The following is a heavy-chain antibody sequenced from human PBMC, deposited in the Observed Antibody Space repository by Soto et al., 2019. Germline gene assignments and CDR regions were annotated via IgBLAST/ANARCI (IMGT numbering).Heavy chain of an antibody. CDR1: GGSISSSDVY. D-gene: IGHD3-22*01. J-gene: IGHJ4*02. V-gene: IGHV4-39*01. CDR3: ARVPVYYDSKEDFDY. CDR2: MYHGGST. Sequence: SETLSLTCTVSGGSISSSDVYWGWIRQPPGKGLEWIGKMYHGGSTYYNPSLKSRVTISVDTSKNQFSLKLSSVTAADTAVYYCARVPVYYDSKEDFDYWGQGTLVTVSS.